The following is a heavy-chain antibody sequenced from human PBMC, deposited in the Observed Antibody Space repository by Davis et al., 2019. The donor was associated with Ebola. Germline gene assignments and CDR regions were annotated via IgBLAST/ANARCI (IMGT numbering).Heavy chain of an antibody. CDR1: GFTFSDYY. CDR3: ARDSDDYSFDY. J-gene: IGHJ4*02. D-gene: IGHD4-11*01. Sequence: GESLKISCAASGFTFSDYYMSWIRQAPGKGLEWVSYISSSGTYIYYADSMEGRFTISRDNSKNTLYLQMNSLRPEDTAVYYCARDSDDYSFDYWGQGTLVTVSS. V-gene: IGHV3-11*04. CDR2: ISSSGTYI.